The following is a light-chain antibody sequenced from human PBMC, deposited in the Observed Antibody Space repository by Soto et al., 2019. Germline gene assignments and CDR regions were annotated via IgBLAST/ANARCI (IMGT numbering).Light chain of an antibody. CDR2: GAS. V-gene: IGKV3-20*01. Sequence: EIVLTQSPGTLSLSPGERATLSCRASQYLSSNYLAWYQQKPGQAPRLLIYGASSRATGIPDRFSGSGSGTDFTLTVSRLEPEDFAVYYCQQYGSSPPLTFGQGTRLEIK. J-gene: IGKJ5*01. CDR3: QQYGSSPPLT. CDR1: QYLSSNY.